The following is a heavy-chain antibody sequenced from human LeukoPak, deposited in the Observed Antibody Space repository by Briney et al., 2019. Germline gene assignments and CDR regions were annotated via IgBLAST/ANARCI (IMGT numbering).Heavy chain of an antibody. CDR3: ATAEVSPTISGGAYYYYMDV. J-gene: IGHJ6*03. V-gene: IGHV1-24*01. CDR2: FDPEDGET. Sequence: ASVKVSCKVSGYTLTELSMHWVRQAPGKGLEWMGGFDPEDGETIYAQKFQGRVTMTEDTSTDTAYMELSSLRSEDTAVYYCATAEVSPTISGGAYYYYMDVWGKGTTVTVSS. CDR1: GYTLTELS. D-gene: IGHD3-3*01.